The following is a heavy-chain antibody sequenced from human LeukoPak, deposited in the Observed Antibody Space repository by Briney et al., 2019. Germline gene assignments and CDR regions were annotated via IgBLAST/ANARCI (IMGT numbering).Heavy chain of an antibody. CDR2: IYPGDSDT. J-gene: IGHJ3*02. V-gene: IGHV5-51*01. CDR3: ARSDRSYYGDAFDI. CDR1: GSRFTSYW. Sequence: GESLEISCKGSGSRFTSYWIGWVRQMPGKGLEWMGIIYPGDSDTRHSPSFQGQVTISADKSISTAYLQWSSLKASNTAMYYCARSDRSYYGDAFDIWGQGTMVTVSS. D-gene: IGHD1-26*01.